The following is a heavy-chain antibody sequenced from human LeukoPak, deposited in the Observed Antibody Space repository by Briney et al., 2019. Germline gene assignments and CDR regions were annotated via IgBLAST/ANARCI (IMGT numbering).Heavy chain of an antibody. Sequence: SETLSLTCTVSGGSISNRNYYWAWIRQPPGKGLEWIGYIYYSGSTNYNPSLKSRVTISVDTSKNQFSLKLSSVTAADTAVYYCAREKDIVVVPAAQQDWYFDLWGRGTLVTVSS. J-gene: IGHJ2*01. V-gene: IGHV4-61*01. D-gene: IGHD2-2*01. CDR1: GGSISNRNYY. CDR2: IYYSGST. CDR3: AREKDIVVVPAAQQDWYFDL.